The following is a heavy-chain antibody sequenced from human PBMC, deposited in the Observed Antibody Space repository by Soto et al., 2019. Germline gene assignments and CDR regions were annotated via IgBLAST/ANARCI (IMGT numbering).Heavy chain of an antibody. V-gene: IGHV3-33*01. CDR3: ARARLRQSGYYTSRNLYGMDV. Sequence: QVQLVESGGGVVQPGRSLRLSCAASGFTFSSYGMHWVRQAPGKGLEWVAVIWYDGSNKYYADSVKGRFTISRDNSKNTLYLQMNSLRAEDTAVYYCARARLRQSGYYTSRNLYGMDVWGQGTTVIVSS. CDR2: IWYDGSNK. D-gene: IGHD3-3*01. CDR1: GFTFSSYG. J-gene: IGHJ6*02.